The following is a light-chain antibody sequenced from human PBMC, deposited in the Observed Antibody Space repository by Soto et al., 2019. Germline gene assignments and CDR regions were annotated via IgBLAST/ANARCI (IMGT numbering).Light chain of an antibody. CDR1: ERIYSAY. Sequence: EVVLTQSPGTLSLSRGERATLSCRASERIYSAYLGWYQQKPGQAPRLLIYGTSSRATGIPDRFSGSGSGTDFTLTINRLESEDCTVKECQVYGNCRSNFAQGTRLEIK. CDR2: GTS. V-gene: IGKV3-20*01. J-gene: IGKJ5*01. CDR3: QVYGNCRSN.